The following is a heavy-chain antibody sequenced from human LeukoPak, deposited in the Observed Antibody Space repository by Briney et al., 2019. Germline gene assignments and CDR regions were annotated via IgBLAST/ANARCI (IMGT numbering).Heavy chain of an antibody. Sequence: PGGSLRLSCAASGFTFSSYAMSWVRPAPGRGLEWVSAISGSGGSTYYADSVKGRFTISRDNSKNTLYLQMNSLRAEDTAVYYCAKFREMPSVDEAFDIWGQGTMVTVSS. J-gene: IGHJ3*02. CDR2: ISGSGGST. V-gene: IGHV3-23*01. CDR3: AKFREMPSVDEAFDI. D-gene: IGHD4-23*01. CDR1: GFTFSSYA.